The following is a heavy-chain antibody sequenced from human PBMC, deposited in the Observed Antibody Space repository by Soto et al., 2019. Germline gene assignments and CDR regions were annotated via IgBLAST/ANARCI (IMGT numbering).Heavy chain of an antibody. V-gene: IGHV4-34*01. CDR2: INHSGST. CDR3: AGSEGGAAGTVHSQY. CDR1: GGSFSGYY. Sequence: ASETLSLTCAVYGGSFSGYYWTWIRQPPGKGLEWIGEINHSGSTNYNPALKSRVTISVDNAKNSLYLQMNSLRAEDTAVFYCAGSEGGAAGTVHSQYWGKGTPVTVS. D-gene: IGHD6-13*01. J-gene: IGHJ1*01.